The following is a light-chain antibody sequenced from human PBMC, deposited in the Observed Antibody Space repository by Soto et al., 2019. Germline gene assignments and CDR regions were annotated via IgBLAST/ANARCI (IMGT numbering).Light chain of an antibody. J-gene: IGKJ1*01. CDR2: GVS. CDR3: QQYGSSPWT. V-gene: IGKV3-20*01. Sequence: ENVLTQSPGTLSLSPGGRATLSCRASQSVSSGHLAWYQQKPGQAPRLLIYGVSSRATGIPDRFSGSGSGTDFARTISRLEPEDFAVYYCQQYGSSPWTFGQGTKVEI. CDR1: QSVSSGH.